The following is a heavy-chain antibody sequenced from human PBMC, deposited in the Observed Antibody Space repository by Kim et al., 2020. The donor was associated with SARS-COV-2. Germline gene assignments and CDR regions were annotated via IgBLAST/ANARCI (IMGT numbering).Heavy chain of an antibody. CDR2: IYYSGRT. V-gene: IGHV4-59*13. CDR3: ARVSLNPLYYYYGMDV. Sequence: SETLSLTCTVSGGSISSYYWSWIRQPPGKGLEWIGYIYYSGRTNYNPSLKSRVTISVDTSKNQFSLKLSSVTAADTAVYYCARVSLNPLYYYYGMDVWGQGTTVTVSS. J-gene: IGHJ6*02. CDR1: GGSISSYY.